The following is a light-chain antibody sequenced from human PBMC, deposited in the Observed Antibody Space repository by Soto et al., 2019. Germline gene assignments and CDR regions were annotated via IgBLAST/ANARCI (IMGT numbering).Light chain of an antibody. V-gene: IGLV1-44*01. CDR1: NSNIGSNP. CDR3: AAWDDRLSDLL. Sequence: QSVLTQPPSASGTPEQRVTISCSGSNSNIGSNPVHWYQQFPGTAPKVLIYSNYQRPSGVPDRFSGSKSGTSASLAISGLQSEDEADYYCAAWDDRLSDLLFGGGTK. CDR2: SNY. J-gene: IGLJ2*01.